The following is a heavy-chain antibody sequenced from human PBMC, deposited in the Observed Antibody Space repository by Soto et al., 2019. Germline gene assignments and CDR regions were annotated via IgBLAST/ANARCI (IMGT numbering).Heavy chain of an antibody. J-gene: IGHJ4*02. Sequence: QVQLQESGPGLVKPSGTLSLTCAVSGASISTSNWWGWVRQPPGKGREWIGEIYHSGSTNYNPSLTXRXTXSXXKSRNQFSLKLSSVTAADTAVYYCARRWGEGRVDYWGQGTLVTVSS. CDR1: GASISTSNW. V-gene: IGHV4-4*02. CDR2: IYHSGST. D-gene: IGHD3-10*01. CDR3: ARRWGEGRVDY.